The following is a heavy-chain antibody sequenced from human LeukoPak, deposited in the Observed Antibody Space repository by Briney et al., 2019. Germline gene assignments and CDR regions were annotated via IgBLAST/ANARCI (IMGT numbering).Heavy chain of an antibody. V-gene: IGHV4-4*02. J-gene: IGHJ4*02. CDR1: GGSISSSNW. CDR3: ARVVADDYDILTGSEYYFDY. Sequence: SETLSLTCAVSGGSISSSNWWSWVRQPPGKGLEWIGEIYHSGSTNYNPSLKSRVTISVDKSKNQSSLKLSSVTAADTAVYYCARVVADDYDILTGSEYYFDYWGQGTLVTVSS. D-gene: IGHD3-9*01. CDR2: IYHSGST.